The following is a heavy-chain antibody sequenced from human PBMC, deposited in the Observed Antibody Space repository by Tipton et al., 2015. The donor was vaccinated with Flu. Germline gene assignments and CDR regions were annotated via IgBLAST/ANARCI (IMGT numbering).Heavy chain of an antibody. J-gene: IGHJ4*02. CDR1: GYSLSSSSYQ. CDR2: TYYSGST. Sequence: TLSLTCSVSGYSLSSSSYQWAWIRQPPGKGLEWIGNTYYSGSTTYNPSLKSLVTISIDTSKNQFALKLTSLTAADTAVYYCARKREGYERRDLDYWGQGTLVTVSS. CDR3: ARKREGYERRDLDY. D-gene: IGHD2-2*01. V-gene: IGHV4-39*01.